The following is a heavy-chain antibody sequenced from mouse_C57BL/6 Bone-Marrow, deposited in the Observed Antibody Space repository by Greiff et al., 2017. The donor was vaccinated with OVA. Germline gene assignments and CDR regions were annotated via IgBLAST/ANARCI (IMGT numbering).Heavy chain of an antibody. Sequence: QVQLQQSGAELVMPGASVKLSCKASGYTFTSYWMHWVKQRPGQGLEWIGEIDPSDSYTNYNQKFKGKSTLTVDKSSSTAYMQLSSLTSEDSAVYYCATFQYYFDYWGQGTTLTVSS. CDR2: IDPSDSYT. V-gene: IGHV1-69*01. CDR1: GYTFTSYW. J-gene: IGHJ2*01. CDR3: ATFQYYFDY.